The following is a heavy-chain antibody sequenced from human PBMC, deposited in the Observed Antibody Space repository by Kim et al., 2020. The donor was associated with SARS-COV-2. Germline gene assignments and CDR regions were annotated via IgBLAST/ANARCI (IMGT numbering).Heavy chain of an antibody. V-gene: IGHV3-7*01. CDR1: GFIFTDSW. CDR2: MKQDGGEK. Sequence: GGSLRLSCVGSGFIFTDSWMNWVRQAPGKGLEWVACMKQDGGEKYYVDSVKGRFTISRDSTKNSLYLQMDSLRAEDTAVYYCARNRGDDWGKGTLVTVSS. CDR3: ARNRGDD. D-gene: IGHD1-26*01. J-gene: IGHJ4*02.